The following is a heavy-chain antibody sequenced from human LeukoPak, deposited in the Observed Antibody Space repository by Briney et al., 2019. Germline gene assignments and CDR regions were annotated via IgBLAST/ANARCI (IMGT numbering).Heavy chain of an antibody. CDR2: ISYEGSNK. CDR3: AKEREADSGNIAFDY. D-gene: IGHD3-10*01. CDR1: GFTFSSYG. J-gene: IGHJ4*02. V-gene: IGHV3-30*18. Sequence: GRSLRLSCAASGFTFSSYGMHWVRQAPGKGLEWVAVISYEGSNKYYADSVKGRFTISRDNSKNTLYLQMNSLRAEDAAVYYCAKEREADSGNIAFDYWGQGTLVTVSS.